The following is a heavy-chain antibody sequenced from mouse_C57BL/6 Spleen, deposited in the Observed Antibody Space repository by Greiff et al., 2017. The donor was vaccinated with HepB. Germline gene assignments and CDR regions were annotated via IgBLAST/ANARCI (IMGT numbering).Heavy chain of an antibody. Sequence: EVQLQQSGPELVKPGASVKISCKASGYTFTDYYMNWVKQSHGKSLEWIGDINPNNGGTSYNQKFKGKATLTVDKSSSTAYMELRSLTSEDSAVYYCARSGLYSSIDYWGQSTTLTVSS. V-gene: IGHV1-26*01. CDR1: GYTFTDYY. J-gene: IGHJ2*01. CDR2: INPNNGGT. CDR3: ARSGLYSSIDY. D-gene: IGHD2-5*01.